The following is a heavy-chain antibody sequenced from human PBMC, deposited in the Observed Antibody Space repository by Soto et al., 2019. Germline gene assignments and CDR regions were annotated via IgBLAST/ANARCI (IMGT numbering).Heavy chain of an antibody. CDR2: ISYSGNT. Sequence: SETLSLTCTVSGGSIGNQYWSWIRQRPGEGLEWVGHISYSGNTNYNPSLKSRVTISLDTSRNQFSLKLSSVTAADTAVFYCAREYANSPEAFDFWGQGALVTVSS. D-gene: IGHD2-2*01. CDR3: AREYANSPEAFDF. CDR1: GGSIGNQY. J-gene: IGHJ4*02. V-gene: IGHV4-59*11.